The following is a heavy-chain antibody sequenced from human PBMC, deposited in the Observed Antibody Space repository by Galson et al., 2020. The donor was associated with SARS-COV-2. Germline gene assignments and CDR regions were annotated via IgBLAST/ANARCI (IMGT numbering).Heavy chain of an antibody. CDR2: IDPSDSYT. D-gene: IGHD6-6*01. Sequence: HGESLKISCETSGYSFTTYWLSWVRQMPGKGLQWMGRIDPSDSYTNYHPSFQGHVTISVDKSISTAYLQWSSLKASDTAMYYCAVLRSSSNDMDVWGQGTTVTVSS. CDR3: AVLRSSSNDMDV. CDR1: GYSFTTYW. V-gene: IGHV5-10-1*01. J-gene: IGHJ6*02.